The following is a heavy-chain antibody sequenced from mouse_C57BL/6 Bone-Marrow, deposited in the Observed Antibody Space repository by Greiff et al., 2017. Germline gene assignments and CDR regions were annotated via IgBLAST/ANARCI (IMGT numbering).Heavy chain of an antibody. CDR2: IRSKSNNYAT. J-gene: IGHJ1*03. CDR1: GFSFNTYA. V-gene: IGHV10-1*01. CDR3: VRSTTVEYFDV. D-gene: IGHD1-1*01. Sequence: EVKLVESGGGLVQPKGSLKLSCAASGFSFNTYAMNWVRQAPGKGLEWVARIRSKSNNYATYYADSVKDRFTISRDDSESMLYLQMNNLKTEDTAMYYCVRSTTVEYFDVWGTGTTVTVSS.